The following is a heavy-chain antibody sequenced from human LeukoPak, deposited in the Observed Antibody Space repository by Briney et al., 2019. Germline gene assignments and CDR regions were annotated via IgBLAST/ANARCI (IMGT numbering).Heavy chain of an antibody. J-gene: IGHJ4*02. CDR1: GFTFEDYT. Sequence: GGSLRLSCAASGFTFEDYTMHWVRQAPGKGLEWVSGITWDSGTIGYADFVTGRFTISRDNAKSSLYLQMDSLRAEDTAVYYCARHIPFDCWGQGTLVTVSS. CDR3: ARHIPFDC. CDR2: ITWDSGTI. V-gene: IGHV3-9*01.